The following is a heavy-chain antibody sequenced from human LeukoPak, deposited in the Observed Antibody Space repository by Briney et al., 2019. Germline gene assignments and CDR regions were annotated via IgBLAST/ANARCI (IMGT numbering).Heavy chain of an antibody. CDR3: ARGAVSGYYTDWFDP. CDR1: GYTFTSYA. CDR2: INTNTGNP. Sequence: GASVKVSCKASGYTFTSYAMNWVRQAPGQGLEWMGWINTNTGNPTYAQGFTGRFVFSLDTSVSTAYLQISSLKAEDTAVYYCARGAVSGYYTDWFDPWGQGTLVTVSS. D-gene: IGHD3-3*01. J-gene: IGHJ5*02. V-gene: IGHV7-4-1*02.